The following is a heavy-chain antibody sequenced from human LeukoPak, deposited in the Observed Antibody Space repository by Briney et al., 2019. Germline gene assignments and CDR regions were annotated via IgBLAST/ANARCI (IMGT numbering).Heavy chain of an antibody. Sequence: GGSLRLPCAASGFSFISYGMHWVRQAPGKGLEWVGVISDDGRRKDYADSVKGRFTISRDNSKDTLYLQMNSLRAEDTAVYYCAKRPSDYGDYVSYFDYWGQGTLVTVSS. D-gene: IGHD4-17*01. V-gene: IGHV3-30*18. J-gene: IGHJ4*02. CDR3: AKRPSDYGDYVSYFDY. CDR2: ISDDGRRK. CDR1: GFSFISYG.